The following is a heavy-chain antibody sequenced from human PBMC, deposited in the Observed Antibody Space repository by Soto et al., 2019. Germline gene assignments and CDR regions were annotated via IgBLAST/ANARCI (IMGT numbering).Heavy chain of an antibody. CDR1: GGSFSGYY. CDR2: INHSGST. V-gene: IGHV4-34*01. J-gene: IGHJ4*02. D-gene: IGHD3-3*01. CDR3: ARGAPTIGGQLLRFLEWPRPTKKNFDY. Sequence: SETLSLTCAVYGGSFSGYYWSWIRQPPGKGLEWIGEINHSGSTNYNPSLKSRVTISVDTSKNQFSLKLSSVTAADTAVYYCARGAPTIGGQLLRFLEWPRPTKKNFDYWGQGTLVTVSS.